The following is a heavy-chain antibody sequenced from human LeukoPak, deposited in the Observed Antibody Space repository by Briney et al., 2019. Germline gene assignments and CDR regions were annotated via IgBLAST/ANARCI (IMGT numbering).Heavy chain of an antibody. V-gene: IGHV4-34*01. CDR3: ARGGSSGYYYVHLPNYFDY. J-gene: IGHJ4*02. CDR2: INHSGSN. D-gene: IGHD3-22*01. Sequence: NTSETLSLTCAVYGGSFSGYYWSWVRQPPGKGLEWIGEINHSGSNNYNPALKNRVTLCVAPSKPQFSLKLSSLTAADTAVYYCARGGSSGYYYVHLPNYFDYWGQGTLVTVSS. CDR1: GGSFSGYY.